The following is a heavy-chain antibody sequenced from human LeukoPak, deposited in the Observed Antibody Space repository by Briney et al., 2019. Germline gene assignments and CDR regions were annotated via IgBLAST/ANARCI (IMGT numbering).Heavy chain of an antibody. CDR3: ARGTGWPQFDY. Sequence: SQTLSLTCAISGDSVSRDSIAWNWIRQSPSRGLEWLGRTYYKSAWYNDYAVSVKGRITINPDTSKNQFSLQLNSVTPEDTAVYYCARGTGWPQFDYWGQGTLVTVSS. V-gene: IGHV6-1*01. J-gene: IGHJ4*02. CDR1: GDSVSRDSIA. D-gene: IGHD6-19*01. CDR2: TYYKSAWYN.